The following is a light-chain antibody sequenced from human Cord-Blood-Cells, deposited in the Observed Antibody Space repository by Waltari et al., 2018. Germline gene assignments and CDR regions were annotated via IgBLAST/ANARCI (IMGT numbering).Light chain of an antibody. CDR3: QQYGSSPA. CDR1: QSVSSSY. J-gene: IGKJ1*01. Sequence: EIVLTQSPGTLSLSPVDRATLSCRASQSVSSSYLAWYQQKPGQAPRLLIYGASSRATGIPDRFSGSGSGTDFTLTISRLEPEDFAVYYCQQYGSSPAFGQGTKVEIK. CDR2: GAS. V-gene: IGKV3-20*01.